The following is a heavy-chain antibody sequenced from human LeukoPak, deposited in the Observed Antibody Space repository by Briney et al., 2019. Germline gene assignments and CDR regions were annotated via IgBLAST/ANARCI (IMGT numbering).Heavy chain of an antibody. J-gene: IGHJ5*02. CDR1: GGSISSGGYS. CDR3: ASSRGWYWFDP. Sequence: SQTLSLTCAVSGGSISSGGYSWSWIRQPPGKGLERIGYIYHSGSTYYNPSLKSRVTISVDRSKNQFSLKLSSVTAADTAVYYCASSRGWYWFDPWGQGTLVTVSS. CDR2: IYHSGST. D-gene: IGHD6-19*01. V-gene: IGHV4-30-2*01.